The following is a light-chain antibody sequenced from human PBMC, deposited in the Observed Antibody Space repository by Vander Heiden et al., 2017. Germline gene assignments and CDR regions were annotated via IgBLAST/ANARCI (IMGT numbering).Light chain of an antibody. CDR2: WAS. Sequence: DIVMTQSPDSLAVSLGARATINRKSSQSVLYSSNNNNYLAWYQQKPGQPPKLLIYWASTRESGVPDRFSGSGSGTDFTLTISSLQAEDVAVYYCQQYYSPPHTFGQGTKLEIK. CDR3: QQYYSPPHT. CDR1: QSVLYSSNNNNY. J-gene: IGKJ2*01. V-gene: IGKV4-1*01.